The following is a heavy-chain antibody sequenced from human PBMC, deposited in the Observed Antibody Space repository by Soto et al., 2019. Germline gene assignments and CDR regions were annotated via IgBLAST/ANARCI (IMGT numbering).Heavy chain of an antibody. D-gene: IGHD3-9*01. CDR1: GYTFTSYA. J-gene: IGHJ4*02. V-gene: IGHV1-3*01. Sequence: QVQLVQSGAEVKKPGASVKVSCKASGYTFTSYALHWVRQAPGQRLEWMGWINAGNGNTKYSQKFQGRVTITRDTSASTAYMELSSLRSEDTAVYYCARGWAYYDILPSVYWGQGTLVTVSS. CDR2: INAGNGNT. CDR3: ARGWAYYDILPSVY.